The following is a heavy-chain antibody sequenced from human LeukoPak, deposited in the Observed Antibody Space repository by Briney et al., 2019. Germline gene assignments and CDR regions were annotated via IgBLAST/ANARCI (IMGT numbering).Heavy chain of an antibody. CDR2: ISAYNGNT. J-gene: IGHJ4*02. D-gene: IGHD3-22*01. CDR3: ARANYYDSSGYYRL. CDR1: GYTFTSYG. Sequence: ASVKVSCKASGYTFTSYGISWVRQAPGQGLEWMGWISAYNGNTNYAQKLQGRVTMTTDTSTSTAYMELRSLGSDDTAVYYCARANYYDSSGYYRLWGQGTLVTVSS. V-gene: IGHV1-18*01.